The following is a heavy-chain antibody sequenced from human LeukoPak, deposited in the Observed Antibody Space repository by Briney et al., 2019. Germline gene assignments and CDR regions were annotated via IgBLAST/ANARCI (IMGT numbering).Heavy chain of an antibody. CDR2: INGSGTET. V-gene: IGHV3-23*01. J-gene: IGHJ4*02. CDR1: GFTFSNYA. D-gene: IGHD3-10*01. CDR3: AKDPSGSGSDY. Sequence: GGSLRLSCAVSGFTFSNYAMSWVRQAPGRGLEWVSAINGSGTETFYADSVKGRFTISRDNSKNTGYLQMNSLRAEDTAVYYCAKDPSGSGSDYWGQGTLVTVSS.